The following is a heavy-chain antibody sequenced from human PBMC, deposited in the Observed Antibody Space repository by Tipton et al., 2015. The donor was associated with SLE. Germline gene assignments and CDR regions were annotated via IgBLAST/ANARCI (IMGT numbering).Heavy chain of an antibody. CDR3: ARDQVVRAGGMDV. D-gene: IGHD2-15*01. V-gene: IGHV4-59*11. Sequence: TLSLTCTVSGGSISSHYWSWIRQPPGKGLEWIGYIYYSGSTNYNPSLKSRVTISVDTSKNQFSLNLSSVTAADTAFYYCARDQVVRAGGMDVWGQGTTVTVSS. CDR2: IYYSGST. CDR1: GGSISSHY. J-gene: IGHJ6*02.